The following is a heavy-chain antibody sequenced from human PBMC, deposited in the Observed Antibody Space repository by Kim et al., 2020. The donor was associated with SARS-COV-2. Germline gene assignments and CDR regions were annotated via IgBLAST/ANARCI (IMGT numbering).Heavy chain of an antibody. CDR1: GFTFSSHG. CDR2: ISYDGSNK. J-gene: IGHJ6*02. CDR3: ARDWAVRYSSGWLYYYYGMDV. V-gene: IGHV3-33*05. D-gene: IGHD6-19*01. Sequence: GGSLRLSCAASGFTFSSHGMHWVRQAPGKGLEWVAVISYDGSNKNYADSVKGRFTISRDNSKNTLYLQMNSLRVEDTAVYYCARDWAVRYSSGWLYYYYGMDVGGPGTTVTVSS.